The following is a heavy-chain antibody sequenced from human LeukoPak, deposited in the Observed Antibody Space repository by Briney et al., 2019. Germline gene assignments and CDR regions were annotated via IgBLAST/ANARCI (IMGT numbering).Heavy chain of an antibody. J-gene: IGHJ4*02. CDR1: GFTFSSYW. CDR3: ARFIAAPYYFDY. CDR2: ISSSRSYI. Sequence: PGGSLRLSCAASGFTFSSYWMSWVRQAPGKGLEWVSFISSSRSYIYYADSVKGRFTISRDNAKNSLYLQMNSLSAEDTAVYYCARFIAAPYYFDYWGRGTLVTVSS. V-gene: IGHV3-21*01. D-gene: IGHD6-13*01.